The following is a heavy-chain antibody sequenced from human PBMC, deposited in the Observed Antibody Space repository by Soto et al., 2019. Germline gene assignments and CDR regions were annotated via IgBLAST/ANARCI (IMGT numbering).Heavy chain of an antibody. D-gene: IGHD6-19*01. V-gene: IGHV3-74*01. J-gene: IGHJ6*02. CDR3: ARERGSYGIDV. CDR2: INSDGSST. CDR1: EFTFSIYW. Sequence: PGGSLRLSYAASEFTFSIYWMHWVRQAPGKGLVWVSRINSDGSSTSYADSVKGRFTISRDNAKNTLYLQMNSLRAEDTAVYYCARERGSYGIDVWGQGTTVTVSS.